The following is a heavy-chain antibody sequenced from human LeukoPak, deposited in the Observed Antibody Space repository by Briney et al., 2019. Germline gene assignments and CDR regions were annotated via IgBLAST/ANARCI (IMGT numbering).Heavy chain of an antibody. J-gene: IGHJ4*02. CDR1: GFTFSSYA. CDR3: ARVGGDYFDY. V-gene: IGHV3-30*14. CDR2: ISYDGSNK. Sequence: GRSLRLSCAASGFTFSSYAMHWVRQAPGKGLEWVALISYDGSNKYFADSVKGRFTISRDNSKNTLYLQMGSLRGEDMAVYYCARVGGDYFDYWGQGTLVTVSS. D-gene: IGHD3-10*01.